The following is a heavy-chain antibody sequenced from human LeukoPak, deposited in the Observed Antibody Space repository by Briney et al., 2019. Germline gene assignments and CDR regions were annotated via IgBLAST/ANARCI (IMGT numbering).Heavy chain of an antibody. J-gene: IGHJ6*02. Sequence: ASVKVSCKASGGTFSIYSISWVRQAPGQGLEWMGGIIPMFGTANYAQKFQGRVTITADESTSTAYMELSSLRSEDTAVYYCARDRSRDYAYGMDVWGQGTTVTVSS. CDR1: GGTFSIYS. CDR3: ARDRSRDYAYGMDV. V-gene: IGHV1-69*13. D-gene: IGHD6-6*01. CDR2: IIPMFGTA.